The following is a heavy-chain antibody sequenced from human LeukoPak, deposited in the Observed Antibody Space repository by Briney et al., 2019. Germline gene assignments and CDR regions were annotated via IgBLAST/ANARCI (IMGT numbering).Heavy chain of an antibody. CDR3: AREDATAFDY. CDR1: GFTLSNYG. J-gene: IGHJ4*02. CDR2: IRYDGSSK. V-gene: IGHV3-30*02. D-gene: IGHD1-26*01. Sequence: GGSLRLSCAASGFTLSNYGIHWVRQAPGKGLEWVAFIRYDGSSKFYADSVKGRFTISRDNAKNSLYLQMNSLRAEDTAVYYCAREDATAFDYWGQGALVTVSS.